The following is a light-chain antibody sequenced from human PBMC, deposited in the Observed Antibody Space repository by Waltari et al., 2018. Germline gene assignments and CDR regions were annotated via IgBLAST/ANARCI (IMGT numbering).Light chain of an antibody. CDR2: GNN. CDR3: SSWDGSLNGVV. CDR1: GSNIGTNT. V-gene: IGLV1-44*01. J-gene: IGLJ2*01. Sequence: QSVLTQPPSASATAGQRVTISCSGSGSNIGTNTVNWYQQDPGTAPKLVIYGNNHRPPGVPDRISGSKSGTSGSLAISGLQSEDEADYYCSSWDGSLNGVVFGGGTRLTVL.